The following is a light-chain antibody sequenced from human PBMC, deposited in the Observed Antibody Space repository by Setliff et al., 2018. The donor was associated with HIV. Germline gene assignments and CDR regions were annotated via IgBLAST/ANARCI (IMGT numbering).Light chain of an antibody. CDR3: SSYTSRTPLYV. J-gene: IGLJ1*01. Sequence: ALTQPASVSGSPGQSITISCTGTSSDVGDYNYVSWYQQHPGKAPKLMISDVGNRPSGISNRFSGSKSGNTASLTISGLQAEDEADYYCSSYTSRTPLYVFGTGTKVTVL. CDR1: SSDVGDYNY. V-gene: IGLV2-14*03. CDR2: DVG.